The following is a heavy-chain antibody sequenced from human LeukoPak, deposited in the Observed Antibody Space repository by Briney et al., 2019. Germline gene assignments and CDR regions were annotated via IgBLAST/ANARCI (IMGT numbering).Heavy chain of an antibody. CDR3: ARSIYQLLRFDY. Sequence: PSETPSLTCTVSAASISTYYWSWIRQPPGKGPAWIADVDYSGRTNYNPSLKSRVTISVDTSKAQFSLKLTSVTAADPAVYYCARSIYQLLRFDYWGQGTLVTVSS. CDR1: AASISTYY. V-gene: IGHV4-59*01. J-gene: IGHJ4*02. D-gene: IGHD2-2*01. CDR2: VDYSGRT.